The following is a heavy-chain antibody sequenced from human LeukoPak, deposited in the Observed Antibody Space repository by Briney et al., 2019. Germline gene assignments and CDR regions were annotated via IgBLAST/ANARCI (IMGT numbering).Heavy chain of an antibody. V-gene: IGHV5-10-1*01. J-gene: IGHJ4*02. CDR3: ARHLRAYSSSWYFDY. Sequence: GESLRISCKGSGYSFTSHWISWVRQMPVKGLEWVGRIAPSDSYTNYSPSFQGHVTISADKSINTAYLQWSSLKASDTAMYYCARHLRAYSSSWYFDYWGQGTLVTVSS. CDR2: IAPSDSYT. D-gene: IGHD6-13*01. CDR1: GYSFTSHW.